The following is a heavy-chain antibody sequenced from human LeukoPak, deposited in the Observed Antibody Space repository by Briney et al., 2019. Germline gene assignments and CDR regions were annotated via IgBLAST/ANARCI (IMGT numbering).Heavy chain of an antibody. CDR1: GGSISSYY. CDR3: ARVPIFGVPGAFDI. CDR2: IYYSGST. Sequence: PSETLSLTCTVSGGSISSYYWSWIRQPPGKGLEWIGYIYYSGSTNYNPSLKSRVTISVDTSKNQFSLKLSSVTAADTAVYYCARVPIFGVPGAFDIWGQGTMVTVSS. D-gene: IGHD3-3*01. V-gene: IGHV4-59*01. J-gene: IGHJ3*02.